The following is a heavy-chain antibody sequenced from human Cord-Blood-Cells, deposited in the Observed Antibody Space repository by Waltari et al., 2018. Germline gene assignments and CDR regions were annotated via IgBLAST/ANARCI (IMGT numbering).Heavy chain of an antibody. CDR1: GGRISSYS. CDR3: ARDRRYYDSSGYYYYYGMDV. Sequence: QVQLQESRPGLVTPSETLAPTCTVLGGRISSYSWIWNRQPPGNGLEWIGRIYTSGSTNYNPSLRSRVTMSVVTSKNQFSLKLSSVTAADTAVYYCARDRRYYDSSGYYYYYGMDVWGQGTTVTVSS. D-gene: IGHD3-22*01. J-gene: IGHJ6*02. CDR2: IYTSGST. V-gene: IGHV4-4*07.